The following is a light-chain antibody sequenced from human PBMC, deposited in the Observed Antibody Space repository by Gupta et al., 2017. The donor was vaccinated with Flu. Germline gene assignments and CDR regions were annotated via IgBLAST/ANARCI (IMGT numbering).Light chain of an antibody. CDR3: QHYDSYSIT. CDR2: KAS. V-gene: IGKV1-5*03. J-gene: IGKJ4*01. Sequence: IEMTQPPSTLSAYVGDRVTITCRASQSISSWLAWYQQKPGKAPNVLIYKASNVESGVPSRFSGSGSGTDFTLTISSLQPDDFATYYCQHYDSYSITFGRGTKVEI. CDR1: QSISSW.